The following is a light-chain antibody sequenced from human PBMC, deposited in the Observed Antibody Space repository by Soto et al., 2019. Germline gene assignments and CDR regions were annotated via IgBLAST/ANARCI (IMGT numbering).Light chain of an antibody. CDR2: EDN. J-gene: IGLJ3*02. CDR3: SSYAGSATLV. Sequence: QSALTQPASVSGSPGQSITISCTGTSSDVGSYNLVSWYQHHPGKAPKLMIYEDNKRPSGVSNRFSGSKSGNTASLTISGLQAEDETVYYCSSYAGSATLVFGGGTQLTVL. V-gene: IGLV2-23*01. CDR1: SSDVGSYNL.